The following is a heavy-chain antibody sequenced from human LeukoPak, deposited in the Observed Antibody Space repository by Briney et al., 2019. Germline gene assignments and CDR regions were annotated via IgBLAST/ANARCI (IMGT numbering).Heavy chain of an antibody. CDR2: INHSGST. Sequence: SETLSLTCAVYGGSFSGYYWSWIRQPPGKGLEWIGEINHSGSTNYNPSLKSRVTISVDTSKNQFSLKLSSVTAADTAVYYCARISNGDSTPVDYWGQGTLVTVSS. J-gene: IGHJ4*02. V-gene: IGHV4-34*01. CDR3: ARISNGDSTPVDY. D-gene: IGHD4-17*01. CDR1: GGSFSGYY.